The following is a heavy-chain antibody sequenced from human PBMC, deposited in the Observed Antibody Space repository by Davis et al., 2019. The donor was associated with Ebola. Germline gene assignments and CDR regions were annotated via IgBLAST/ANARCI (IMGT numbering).Heavy chain of an antibody. Sequence: PGGSLRLSCAASGFTFSDYYMSWIRQAPGKGLEWVSYISSSSSYTNYADSVKGRFTISRDNAKNSLYLQMNSLRAEDTAVYYCARDLADFGRTRLMDVWGKGTTVTVSS. CDR1: GFTFSDYY. CDR3: ARDLADFGRTRLMDV. J-gene: IGHJ6*03. V-gene: IGHV3-11*06. CDR2: ISSSSSYT. D-gene: IGHD3/OR15-3a*01.